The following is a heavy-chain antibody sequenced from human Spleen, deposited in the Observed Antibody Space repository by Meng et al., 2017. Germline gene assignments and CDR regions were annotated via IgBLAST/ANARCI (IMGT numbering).Heavy chain of an antibody. Sequence: QVQLQESGPGLVKPSQTLSLTCTVFGGSISGGDYYWSWIRQPPGKGLEWIGYIHFSGSTYYNPSLNSRITISVDMSRNQFSLRLTSVTSADMAVYYCARVEGYYDSSGYYRYWGHGTLVTVSS. J-gene: IGHJ4*01. D-gene: IGHD3-22*01. CDR2: IHFSGST. CDR3: ARVEGYYDSSGYYRY. V-gene: IGHV4-30-4*01. CDR1: GGSISGGDYY.